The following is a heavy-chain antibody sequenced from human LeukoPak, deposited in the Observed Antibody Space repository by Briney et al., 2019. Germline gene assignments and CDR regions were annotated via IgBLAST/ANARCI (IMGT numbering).Heavy chain of an antibody. V-gene: IGHV3-38-3*01. Sequence: GGSLRLSCAASGFTVSRNEMSWVRQAPGKGLEWVSSISGGSTYYADSRKGRFTISRDNSKNTLHLQMNSLRAEDTAVYYCLDEPETIVPAAITVDYWGQGTLVTVSS. CDR2: ISGGST. J-gene: IGHJ4*02. D-gene: IGHD2-2*02. CDR1: GFTVSRNE. CDR3: LDEPETIVPAAITVDY.